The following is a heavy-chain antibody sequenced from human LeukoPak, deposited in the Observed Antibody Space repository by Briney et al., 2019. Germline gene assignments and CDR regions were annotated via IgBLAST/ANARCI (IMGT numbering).Heavy chain of an antibody. D-gene: IGHD3-10*01. J-gene: IGHJ5*02. V-gene: IGHV4-34*01. CDR3: ARRINYYGSGSYFYRQQGFDP. CDR1: GGSFSGYY. Sequence: SETLSLTCAVYGGSFSGYYWSWIRQPPGKGLEWIGEINHSGSTNYNPSLKSRVTISVDTSKNQFSLKLSSVTAADTAVYYCARRINYYGSGSYFYRQQGFDPWGQGTLVTVSS. CDR2: INHSGST.